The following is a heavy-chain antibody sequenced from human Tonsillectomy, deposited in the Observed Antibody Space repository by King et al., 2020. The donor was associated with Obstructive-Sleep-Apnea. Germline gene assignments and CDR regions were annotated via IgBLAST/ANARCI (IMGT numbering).Heavy chain of an antibody. CDR3: ARGGGDYSSPSSYGMDV. Sequence: VQLQESGPGLVKPSETLSLTCTVSGGSISSYYWSWIRQPPGKGLEWIGYIYYSGSTNYNPSLKSRVTISVDTSKNQISLKLSSVTAADTAVYYCARGGGDYSSPSSYGMDVWGQGTTVTVPS. V-gene: IGHV4-59*01. CDR1: GGSISSYY. CDR2: IYYSGST. J-gene: IGHJ6*02. D-gene: IGHD6-13*01.